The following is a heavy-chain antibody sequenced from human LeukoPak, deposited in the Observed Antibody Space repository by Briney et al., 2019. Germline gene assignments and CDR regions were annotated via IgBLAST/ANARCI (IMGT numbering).Heavy chain of an antibody. CDR3: ASSHCGGDCYSGNFDY. CDR1: GFTFSSYA. D-gene: IGHD2-21*02. V-gene: IGHV3-23*01. CDR2: ISGSGGST. Sequence: GGSLRLSCAASGFTFSSYAMSWVRQAPGKGLEWVSAISGSGGSTYYADSVKGRFTISRDNSKNTLYLQMNSLRAEDTAVYYCASSHCGGDCYSGNFDYWGQGTLVTVSS. J-gene: IGHJ4*02.